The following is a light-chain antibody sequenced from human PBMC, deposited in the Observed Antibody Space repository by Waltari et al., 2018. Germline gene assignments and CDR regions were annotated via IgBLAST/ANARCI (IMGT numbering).Light chain of an antibody. Sequence: SSELTQDPAVSVALGQTVRITCQGDSLRSYYASWYQQKPGQAPVLVIYGKNNRPPGIPDRFVSSSSGNTASLTITGAQAEDEADYYCNSRDSSGNHRGVVFGGGTKLTVL. CDR1: SLRSYY. J-gene: IGLJ2*01. CDR2: GKN. CDR3: NSRDSSGNHRGVV. V-gene: IGLV3-19*01.